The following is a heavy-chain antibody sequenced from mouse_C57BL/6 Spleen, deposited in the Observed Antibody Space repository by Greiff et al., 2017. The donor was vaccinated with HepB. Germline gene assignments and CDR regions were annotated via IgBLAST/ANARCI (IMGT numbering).Heavy chain of an antibody. V-gene: IGHV2-2*02. CDR3: ARNPSGNYYAMDY. CDR2: IWSGGST. J-gene: IGHJ4*01. Sequence: VQGVESGPGLVQPSQSLSITCTASGFSLTSYGVHWVRQSPGKGLEWLGVIWSGGSTDYTAAFKSRLSISKDDSKSQVFFKMNSLQANDTAIYYCARNPSGNYYAMDYWGQGTSVTVSS. CDR1: GFSLTSYG.